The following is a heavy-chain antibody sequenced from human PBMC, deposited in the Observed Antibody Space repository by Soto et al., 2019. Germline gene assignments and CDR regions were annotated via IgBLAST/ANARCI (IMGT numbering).Heavy chain of an antibody. J-gene: IGHJ5*02. CDR1: GGSISSGGYS. CDR2: IYHSGST. CDR3: ARRYCSGGSCYLYNWFDP. V-gene: IGHV4-30-2*01. D-gene: IGHD2-15*01. Sequence: SETLSLTCAVSGGSISSGGYSWSWIRQPPGKGLEWIGYIYHSGSTYYNPSLKSRVTISVDTSKNQFSLKLSSVTAADTAVYYCARRYCSGGSCYLYNWFDPWGQGTLVTVSS.